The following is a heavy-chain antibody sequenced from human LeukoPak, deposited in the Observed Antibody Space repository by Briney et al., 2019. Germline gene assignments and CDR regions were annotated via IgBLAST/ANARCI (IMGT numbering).Heavy chain of an antibody. V-gene: IGHV4-59*01. D-gene: IGHD6-19*01. J-gene: IGHJ4*02. CDR2: IYYSGST. CDR3: ARDFSGWYDY. Sequence: SETLSLTCTVSGDSISSYYWTWLRQPPGKGLEWIGYIYYSGSTNYNPSLKSRVTISIDTSKNQFSLKLSSVTAADTAVYYCARDFSGWYDYWGQGTLVTVSS. CDR1: GDSISSYY.